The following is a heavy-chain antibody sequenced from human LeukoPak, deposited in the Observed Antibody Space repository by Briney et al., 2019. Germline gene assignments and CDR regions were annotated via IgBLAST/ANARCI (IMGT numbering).Heavy chain of an antibody. V-gene: IGHV3-30-3*01. CDR1: GFTFSSYA. CDR3: ARGGDIVVVPAAFGI. J-gene: IGHJ3*02. D-gene: IGHD2-2*01. Sequence: GGSLRLSCAASGFTFSSYAMHWVRQAPGKGLEWVAVISYDGSNKYYADSVKGRFTISRDNSKNTLYLQMNSLRAEDTAVYYCARGGDIVVVPAAFGIWGQGTMVTVSS. CDR2: ISYDGSNK.